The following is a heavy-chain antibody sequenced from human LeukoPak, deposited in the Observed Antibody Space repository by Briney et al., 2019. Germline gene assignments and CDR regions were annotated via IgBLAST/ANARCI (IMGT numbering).Heavy chain of an antibody. CDR3: ARIAGDDYGDYYDY. CDR2: IIPIFGTA. Sequence: SVKVSCKASGGTFSSYAISWVRQAPGQGLEWMGRIIPIFGTANYAQKFQGRVTITTDESTSTAYVELSSLRSEDTAVYYCARIAGDDYGDYYDYWGQGTLVAVSS. J-gene: IGHJ4*02. V-gene: IGHV1-69*05. D-gene: IGHD4-17*01. CDR1: GGTFSSYA.